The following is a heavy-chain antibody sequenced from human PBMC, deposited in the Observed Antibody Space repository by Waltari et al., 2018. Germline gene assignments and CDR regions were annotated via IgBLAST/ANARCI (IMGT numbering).Heavy chain of an antibody. CDR2: MNPNSGNT. CDR3: ARVCYDFWSGYWGRWFDP. J-gene: IGHJ5*02. Sequence: QVQLVQSGAEVKKPGASVTVSCKASGYTFTSYDINWVRQATGHGLEWMGWMNPNSGNTGYAQKFQGRVTMTRNTSISTAYMELSSLRSEDTAVYYCARVCYDFWSGYWGRWFDPWGQGTLVTVSS. CDR1: GYTFTSYD. D-gene: IGHD3-3*01. V-gene: IGHV1-8*01.